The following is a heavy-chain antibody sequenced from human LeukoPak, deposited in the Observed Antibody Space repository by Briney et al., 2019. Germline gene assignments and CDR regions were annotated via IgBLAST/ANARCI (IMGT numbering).Heavy chain of an antibody. CDR1: GYTFTSYG. Sequence: GASVKVSCKASGYTFTSYGISWVRQAPGQGLEWMGWISAYNGNTNYAQKLQGRVTMTTDTSTSTVYMELRSLRSDDTAVYYCARVGYCSGGSCYRNWGQGTLVTVSS. D-gene: IGHD2-15*01. CDR2: ISAYNGNT. J-gene: IGHJ4*02. CDR3: ARVGYCSGGSCYRN. V-gene: IGHV1-18*01.